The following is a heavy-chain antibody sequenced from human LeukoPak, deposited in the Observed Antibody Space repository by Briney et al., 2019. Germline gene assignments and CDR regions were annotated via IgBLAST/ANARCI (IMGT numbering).Heavy chain of an antibody. V-gene: IGHV4-4*02. CDR2: IYYSGST. Sequence: SGTLSLTCAVSGGSISSSNWWSWVRQPPGKGLEWIGYIYYSGSTNYNPSLKSRVTISVDTSKNQFSLDLRSVTAADTAVYYCARWTLGCFDPWGQGTLVTVSS. CDR1: GGSISSSNW. CDR3: ARWTLGCFDP. J-gene: IGHJ5*02. D-gene: IGHD7-27*01.